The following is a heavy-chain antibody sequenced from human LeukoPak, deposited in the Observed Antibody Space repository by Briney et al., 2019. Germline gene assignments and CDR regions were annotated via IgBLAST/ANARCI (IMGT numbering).Heavy chain of an antibody. CDR2: ISSSGSTI. Sequence: GGSLRLSCAASGFTLSDYYMSSIRQAPGMGLEWDSYISSSGSTITDADSAKGRFTISRDNAKNSLYLQMNSLRAEDTAVYYCARNRKYRSGWNGGTLGYYFYMDVWGKGTTVTVSS. J-gene: IGHJ6*03. CDR3: ARNRKYRSGWNGGTLGYYFYMDV. V-gene: IGHV3-11*01. CDR1: GFTLSDYY. D-gene: IGHD6-19*01.